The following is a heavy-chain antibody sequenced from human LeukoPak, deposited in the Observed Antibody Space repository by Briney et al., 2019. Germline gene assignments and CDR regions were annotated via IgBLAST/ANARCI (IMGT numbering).Heavy chain of an antibody. CDR3: AKALSEGITMIVVVPGWFDP. D-gene: IGHD3-22*01. J-gene: IGHJ5*02. CDR2: ISASGGST. Sequence: GSLRLSCAASGFTFSSYAMSWVRQAPGKGLEWVSGISASGGSTYYADSVEGRFTISRDNSKNTLYLQMNSLRAEDTAVYYCAKALSEGITMIVVVPGWFDPWGQGTLVTVSS. V-gene: IGHV3-23*01. CDR1: GFTFSSYA.